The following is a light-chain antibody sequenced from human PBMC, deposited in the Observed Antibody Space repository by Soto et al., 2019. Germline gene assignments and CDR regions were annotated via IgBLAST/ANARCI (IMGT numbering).Light chain of an antibody. CDR3: CSYAGSYTLA. J-gene: IGLJ2*01. CDR2: DVT. CDR1: SSDIGGYNY. V-gene: IGLV2-11*01. Sequence: QSALTQPRSVSGSPGQSVTISCTGTSSDIGGYNYVSWYRQHPGEAPKLIIYDVTKRPSGVPDRFSGSKSGSTASLTISGLQAEDEADYYCCSYAGSYTLAFGGGTKLTVL.